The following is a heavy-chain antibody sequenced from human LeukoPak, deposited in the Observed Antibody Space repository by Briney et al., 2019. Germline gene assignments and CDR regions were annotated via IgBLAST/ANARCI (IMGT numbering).Heavy chain of an antibody. CDR2: IYYSGST. V-gene: IGHV4-59*12. J-gene: IGHJ6*03. Sequence: SETLSLTCTVSGGSISSYYWSWIRQPPGKGLEWIGYIYYSGSTNYNPSLKSRVTISVDRSKNQFSLKLSSVTAADTAVYYCASSVTTVVRSYYYYYMDVWGKGTTVTVSS. CDR1: GGSISSYY. CDR3: ASSVTTVVRSYYYYYMDV. D-gene: IGHD4-23*01.